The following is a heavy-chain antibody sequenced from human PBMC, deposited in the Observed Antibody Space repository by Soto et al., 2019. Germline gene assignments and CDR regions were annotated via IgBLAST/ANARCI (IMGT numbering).Heavy chain of an antibody. Sequence: GGSLRLSCAASGFTFSSYSMNWVRQAPGKGLEWVSSISSSSSYIYYADSVKGRFTISRDNAKNSLYLQMNSLRAEDTAVYYCVVSWRGWYPQDGFQHWGQGTLVTVSS. J-gene: IGHJ1*01. D-gene: IGHD6-19*01. CDR1: GFTFSSYS. V-gene: IGHV3-21*01. CDR2: ISSSSSYI. CDR3: VVSWRGWYPQDGFQH.